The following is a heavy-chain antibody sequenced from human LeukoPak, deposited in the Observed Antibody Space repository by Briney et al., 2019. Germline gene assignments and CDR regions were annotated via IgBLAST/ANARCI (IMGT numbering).Heavy chain of an antibody. CDR3: ARQVAERRVGYNWFDP. V-gene: IGHV5-51*01. Sequence: GESLKISCQGSGYSFTSYWIGWVRQLPGKGLEWMGIIYPGDSDTRYSPSFQGQVTISADKSISTAYLQWSSLKASDTAMYYCARQVAERRVGYNWFDPWGQGTLVTVSS. CDR2: IYPGDSDT. CDR1: GYSFTSYW. J-gene: IGHJ5*02. D-gene: IGHD1-1*01.